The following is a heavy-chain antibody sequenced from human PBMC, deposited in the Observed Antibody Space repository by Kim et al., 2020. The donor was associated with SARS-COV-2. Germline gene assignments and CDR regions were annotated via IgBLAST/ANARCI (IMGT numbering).Heavy chain of an antibody. J-gene: IGHJ6*02. CDR3: ARGDDYGDEKTRYGMDV. D-gene: IGHD4-17*01. CDR2: IYYSGST. CDR1: GGSISSYY. Sequence: SETLSLTCTVSGGSISSYYWSWIRQPPGKGLEWIGYIYYSGSTNYNPSLKSRVTISVDTSKNQFSLKLSSVTAADTAVYYCARGDDYGDEKTRYGMDVWGQGTTVTVSS. V-gene: IGHV4-59*01.